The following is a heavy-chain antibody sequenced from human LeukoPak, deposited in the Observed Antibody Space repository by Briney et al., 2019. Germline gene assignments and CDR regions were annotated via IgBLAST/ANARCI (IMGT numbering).Heavy chain of an antibody. V-gene: IGHV4-34*01. D-gene: IGHD6-19*01. J-gene: IGHJ5*02. CDR3: ARKAQEQWLVRSRDNWFDP. CDR1: GGSFSGYY. CDR2: INHSGST. Sequence: KPSETLSLNCAVYGGSFSGYYWSWIRQPPGKGLEWIGEINHSGSTNYNPSLKSRVTISVDTSKNQFSLKLSSVTAADTAVYYCARKAQEQWLVRSRDNWFDPWGQGTLVTVSS.